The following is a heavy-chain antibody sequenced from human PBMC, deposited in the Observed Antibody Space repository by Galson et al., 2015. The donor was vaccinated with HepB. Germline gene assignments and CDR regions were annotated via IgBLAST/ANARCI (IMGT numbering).Heavy chain of an antibody. CDR3: ARDILGSGYHIQTDAFDI. Sequence: SLRLSCAASGFTFSSYSMNWVRQAPGKGLEWVSYISSSSSTIYYADSVKGRFTISRDNAKNSLYLQMNSLRAEDTAVYYCARDILGSGYHIQTDAFDIWGQGTMVTVPS. V-gene: IGHV3-48*01. CDR1: GFTFSSYS. J-gene: IGHJ3*02. CDR2: ISSSSSTI. D-gene: IGHD3-22*01.